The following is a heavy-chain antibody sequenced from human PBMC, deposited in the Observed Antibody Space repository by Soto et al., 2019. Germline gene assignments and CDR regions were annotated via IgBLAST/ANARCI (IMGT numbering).Heavy chain of an antibody. CDR1: VDSITTYY. J-gene: IGHJ6*02. D-gene: IGHD6-13*01. CDR3: ARYSNNWFQTEGMDV. V-gene: IGHV4-4*07. Sequence: TLSLTCTVSVDSITTYYWSWIRQPAGKGLEWIGRIDASGNTNYNPSLNSRVTMSIDTSKKQFSLKLTSVTAADTAIYYCARYSNNWFQTEGMDVWGQGTTVTVSS. CDR2: IDASGNT.